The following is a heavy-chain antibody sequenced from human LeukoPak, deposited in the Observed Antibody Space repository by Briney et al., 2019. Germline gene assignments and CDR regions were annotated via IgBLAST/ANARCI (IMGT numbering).Heavy chain of an antibody. CDR1: GGSISSYY. CDR2: IYYSGST. V-gene: IGHV4-59*01. D-gene: IGHD4-17*01. CDR3: ARQTVTTIVPHAFDI. Sequence: TSETLSLTCTVSGGSISSYYWSWIRQPPGKGLEWIGYIYYSGSTNYNPSLKSRVTISVDTSKNQFSLKLSSVTAADTAVYYCARQTVTTIVPHAFDIWGQGTMVTVSS. J-gene: IGHJ3*02.